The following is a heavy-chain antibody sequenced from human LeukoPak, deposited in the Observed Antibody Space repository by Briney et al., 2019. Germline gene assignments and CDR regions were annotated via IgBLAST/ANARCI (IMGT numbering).Heavy chain of an antibody. CDR3: ARASSGYYWDFDY. J-gene: IGHJ4*02. D-gene: IGHD3-22*01. V-gene: IGHV4-39*01. CDR1: GDSISSYNYF. Sequence: SETLSLICTVSGDSISSYNYFWGWIRQPPGKGLEWIGSIYYRGSTYYNPSLKSRVTISADTSKNQFSLKVTSVTAADTAVYYCARASSGYYWDFDYWGQGTLVTVSS. CDR2: IYYRGST.